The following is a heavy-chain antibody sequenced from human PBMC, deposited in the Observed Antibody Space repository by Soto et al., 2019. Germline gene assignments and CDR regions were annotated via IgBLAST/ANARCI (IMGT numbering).Heavy chain of an antibody. Sequence: SETLSLTCAVSGYSISSGYYWGWIRQPPGKGLEWIGSIYHSGSTYYNPSLKSRVTMSVDTSKNQFSLKLSSVTAADTAVYYCARGLGPANWFDPWGQGTLVTVSS. D-gene: IGHD3-16*01. CDR1: GYSISSGYY. CDR2: IYHSGST. J-gene: IGHJ5*02. CDR3: ARGLGPANWFDP. V-gene: IGHV4-38-2*01.